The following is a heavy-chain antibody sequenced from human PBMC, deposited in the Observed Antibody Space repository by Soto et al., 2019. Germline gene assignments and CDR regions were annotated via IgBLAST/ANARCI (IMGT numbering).Heavy chain of an antibody. V-gene: IGHV3-30-3*01. CDR1: GFTFSSYA. D-gene: IGHD5-18*01. J-gene: IGHJ4*02. Sequence: GGSLRLSCAASGFTFSSYAMHWVRQAPGKGLEWVAVISYDGSNKYYADSVKGRFTISRDNSKNTLYLQMNSLRAEDTAVYYCARAARQLWVYYFDYWGQGTLVTVSS. CDR2: ISYDGSNK. CDR3: ARAARQLWVYYFDY.